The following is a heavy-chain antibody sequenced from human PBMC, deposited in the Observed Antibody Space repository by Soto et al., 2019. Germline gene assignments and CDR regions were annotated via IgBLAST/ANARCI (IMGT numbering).Heavy chain of an antibody. CDR1: GFIFSNYA. D-gene: IGHD7-27*01. V-gene: IGHV3-23*01. CDR2: ISGSGSST. J-gene: IGHJ4*02. CDR3: AKVLTGDLDY. Sequence: GGSLRLSCAASGFIFSNYAMSWVRQAPGKGLEWVSFISGSGSSTYYADSVKGRFTISRGNSKNTLYLQMNSLRAEDTAVYYCAKVLTGDLDYWGQGTLVTVSS.